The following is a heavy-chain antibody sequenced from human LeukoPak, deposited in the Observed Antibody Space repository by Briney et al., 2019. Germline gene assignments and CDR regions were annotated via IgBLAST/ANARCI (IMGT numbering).Heavy chain of an antibody. CDR1: GGSISTYY. V-gene: IGHV4-59*01. CDR3: ARDIGGYDAFNI. J-gene: IGHJ3*02. Sequence: PSETLSLTCTVSGGSISTYYWSWIRQPPGQGLEWIGYIYYSGSTKYNPFLKSRVTISVDTSKNQFSLKLSSVTAADTAVYYCARDIGGYDAFNIWGQGTMVTVSS. D-gene: IGHD3-10*01. CDR2: IYYSGST.